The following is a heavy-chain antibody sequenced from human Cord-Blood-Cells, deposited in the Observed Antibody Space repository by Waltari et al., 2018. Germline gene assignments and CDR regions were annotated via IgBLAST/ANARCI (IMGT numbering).Heavy chain of an antibody. D-gene: IGHD2-2*01. J-gene: IGHJ2*01. CDR3: ASLVGCSSTSCYGYWYFDL. CDR2: IKQDGSEK. CDR1: GFTFSSYW. V-gene: IGHV3-7*01. Sequence: EVQLVESGGGLVQPGGSLRLSCTASGFTFSSYWMSWVRQAPGKGLGWVANIKQDGSEKYYVDSVKGRFTISRYNAKNSLYLQMNSLRAEDTAVYYCASLVGCSSTSCYGYWYFDLWGRGTLVTVSS.